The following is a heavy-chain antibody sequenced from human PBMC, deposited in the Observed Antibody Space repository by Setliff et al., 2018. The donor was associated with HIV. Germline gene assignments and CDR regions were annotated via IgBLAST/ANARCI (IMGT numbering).Heavy chain of an antibody. CDR2: IYNSVTT. J-gene: IGHJ5*02. CDR1: GGSISSYY. CDR3: ARGGTSSNWFGP. V-gene: IGHV4-59*01. Sequence: SETLSLTCTVSGGSISSYYWSWIRQAPGKGLQWIGFIYNSVTTNYNPSLKSRATISLDTSKNQISLKLTSVTAADTAVYYCARGGTSSNWFGPWGQGTLVTVSS. D-gene: IGHD2-2*01.